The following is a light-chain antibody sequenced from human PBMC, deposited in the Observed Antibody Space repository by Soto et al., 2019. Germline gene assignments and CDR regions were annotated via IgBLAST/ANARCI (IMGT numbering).Light chain of an antibody. CDR2: GAS. V-gene: IGKV3-15*01. J-gene: IGKJ1*01. CDR3: QQYNNWPPWT. Sequence: EIVMTQSPATLYVSPGERATLSCRASQSVSSNLAWYQQKPGQAPRLLICGASTRATGIPARFSGSGSGTEFTLTISSLQSEDFAVYYCQQYNNWPPWTFGQGTKVEIK. CDR1: QSVSSN.